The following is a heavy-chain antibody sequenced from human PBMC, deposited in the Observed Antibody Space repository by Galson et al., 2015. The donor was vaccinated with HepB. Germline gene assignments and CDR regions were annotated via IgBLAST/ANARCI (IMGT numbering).Heavy chain of an antibody. V-gene: IGHV1-69*02. CDR2: IMPIFAIG. CDR3: LTTGDCTGGSCHEGH. D-gene: IGHD2-15*01. Sequence: SVKVPCKASGATFKSYTFGWVRQAPGQGLEWMGTIMPIFAIGTYAQKFQGRLTITVDKSATTVYMELNSLTSEDTAMYYCLTTGDCTGGSCHEGHRGQGTLVTVSS. CDR1: GATFKSYT. J-gene: IGHJ4*02.